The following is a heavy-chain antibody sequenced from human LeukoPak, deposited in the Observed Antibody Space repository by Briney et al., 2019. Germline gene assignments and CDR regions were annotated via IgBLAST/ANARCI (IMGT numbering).Heavy chain of an antibody. D-gene: IGHD3-9*01. CDR3: ARRRLGGRLIFGRWYFAL. Sequence: ASVKVSCKASGFTFTTYDITWLRQTTGHGVEWMASMNPNSGTTAYAQKFQGRVTLSTNTSLPTAYMDLNSLTAEDTAIYYCARRRLGGRLIFGRWYFALWGRGTLVTVSS. CDR2: MNPNSGTT. V-gene: IGHV1-8*03. CDR1: GFTFTTYD. J-gene: IGHJ2*01.